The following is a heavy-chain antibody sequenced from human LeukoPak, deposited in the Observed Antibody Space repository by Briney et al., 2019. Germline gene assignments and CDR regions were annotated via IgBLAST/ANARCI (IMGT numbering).Heavy chain of an antibody. CDR2: INIDGSST. CDR3: AREDRDSSSLDY. CDR1: GFTFSSYW. D-gene: IGHD6-6*01. J-gene: IGHJ4*02. V-gene: IGHV3-74*01. Sequence: PGGSLRLSCAASGFTFSSYWMHCVRQAPGKGLVWVSRINIDGSSTSYADSVKGRFTISRDNAKNTLYLQMNRLRAEDTDVYYCAREDRDSSSLDYWGQGTLVTVSS.